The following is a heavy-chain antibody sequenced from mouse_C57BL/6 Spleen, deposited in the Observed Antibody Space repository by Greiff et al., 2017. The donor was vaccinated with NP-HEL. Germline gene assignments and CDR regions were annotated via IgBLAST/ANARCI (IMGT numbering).Heavy chain of an antibody. D-gene: IGHD2-4*01. Sequence: QVQLQQPGAELVKPGASVKLSCKASGYTFTSYWMQWVKQRPGQGLEWIGEIDPSDSYTNYNQKFKGKATLTVDTSSSTAYMQLSSLTSEDSAVYYCASSDYGFAYWGQGTLVTVSA. CDR1: GYTFTSYW. CDR3: ASSDYGFAY. J-gene: IGHJ3*01. V-gene: IGHV1-50*01. CDR2: IDPSDSYT.